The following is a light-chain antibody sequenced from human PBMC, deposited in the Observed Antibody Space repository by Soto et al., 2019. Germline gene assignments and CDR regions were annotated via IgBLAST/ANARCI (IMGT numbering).Light chain of an antibody. Sequence: DIPMTQSPSTLSASVGDRVSITCRASQAISDWLAWYQQKPGQVPELLIFDVSTLESGVPSRFSGSRSGTEFTLTISSLQPADFATYFCQQYHTYSTFGKGTKVEVK. CDR2: DVS. CDR1: QAISDW. CDR3: QQYHTYST. J-gene: IGKJ1*01. V-gene: IGKV1-5*01.